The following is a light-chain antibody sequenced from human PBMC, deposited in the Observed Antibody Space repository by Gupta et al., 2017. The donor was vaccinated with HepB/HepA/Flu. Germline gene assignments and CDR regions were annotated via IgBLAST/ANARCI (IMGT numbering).Light chain of an antibody. V-gene: IGKV3-11*01. Sequence: EIAFTQSPAPLSLSPGERATLSSSASQSVSSYLAWYQQKPGQAPRLLIYDASTRATGIPARFSGSGSGTDFTLTISSLEPEDFAVYYCQQRSNWLITFGQGTRLEIK. CDR1: QSVSSY. CDR2: DAS. J-gene: IGKJ5*01. CDR3: QQRSNWLIT.